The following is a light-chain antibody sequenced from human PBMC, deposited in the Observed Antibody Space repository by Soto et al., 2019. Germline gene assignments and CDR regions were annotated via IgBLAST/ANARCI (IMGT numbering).Light chain of an antibody. CDR1: QSISSW. J-gene: IGKJ1*01. CDR3: QQYNSSRT. Sequence: DIQMTQSRSTLSASVRARLTITCRASQSISSWLAWYQRKPGKAPKLLIYKASSLESGVPSRFSGSGSGTEFTLSISSLQPDDFATYYCQQYNSSRTFGQGTKVDIK. V-gene: IGKV1-5*03. CDR2: KAS.